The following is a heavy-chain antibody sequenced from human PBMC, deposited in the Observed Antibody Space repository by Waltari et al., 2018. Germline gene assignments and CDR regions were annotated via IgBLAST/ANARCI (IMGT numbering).Heavy chain of an antibody. V-gene: IGHV3-33*01. D-gene: IGHD1-26*01. CDR1: GFTLSSYS. J-gene: IGHJ4*02. Sequence: QVQLVESGGGVVQPGRSLRLSWSASGFTLSSYSMHWVRQAPGKGLEWVAVIWYDGSNPNYADSVKGRFTISRDNSKNTLYLQLNSLRAEDTAVYYCARDKWELNYWGQGTLVTVSS. CDR3: ARDKWELNY. CDR2: IWYDGSNP.